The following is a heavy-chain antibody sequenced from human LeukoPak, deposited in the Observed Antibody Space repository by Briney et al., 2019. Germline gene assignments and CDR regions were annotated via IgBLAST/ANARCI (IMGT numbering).Heavy chain of an antibody. D-gene: IGHD5-24*01. CDR3: SRDVNFLFFDV. Sequence: GGSLRLSCAASGSSFSSYVMHWVRQAPGKGLTWVSRISHDGTDTNYADSVRGRFTISRDNARNTLYLQMNSLRDDDTAVYYCSRDVNFLFFDVWGRGTPVTVSS. CDR2: ISHDGTDT. J-gene: IGHJ2*01. V-gene: IGHV3-74*01. CDR1: GSSFSSYV.